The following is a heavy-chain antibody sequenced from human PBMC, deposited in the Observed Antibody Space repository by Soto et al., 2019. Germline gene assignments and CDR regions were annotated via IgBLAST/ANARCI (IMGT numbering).Heavy chain of an antibody. D-gene: IGHD3-16*02. CDR3: ARGGRYYDYIWGSYRHLYYYYMDV. Sequence: ASVKVSCNASGYTFTSYDINWVRQATGQGLEWMGWMNPNSGNTGYAQKFQGRVTMTRNTSISTAYMELSSLRSEDTAVYYCARGGRYYDYIWGSYRHLYYYYMDVWGKGTTVTVSS. CDR1: GYTFTSYD. V-gene: IGHV1-8*01. J-gene: IGHJ6*03. CDR2: MNPNSGNT.